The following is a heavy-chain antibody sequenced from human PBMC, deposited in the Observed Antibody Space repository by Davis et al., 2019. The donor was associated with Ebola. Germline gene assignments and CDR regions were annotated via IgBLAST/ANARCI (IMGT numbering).Heavy chain of an antibody. CDR2: SRNKENRYST. V-gene: IGHV3-72*01. D-gene: IGHD6-13*01. CDR3: VTENWYRFES. CDR1: GFTVSSNY. Sequence: GGSLRLSCAASGFTVSSNYMSWVRLTPGKGLEWVGLSRNKENRYSTEYAASVRGRFTISRDDSKKSLFLHMNSLRIEDTAVYYCVTENWYRFESWGQGTLVTVSS. J-gene: IGHJ4*02.